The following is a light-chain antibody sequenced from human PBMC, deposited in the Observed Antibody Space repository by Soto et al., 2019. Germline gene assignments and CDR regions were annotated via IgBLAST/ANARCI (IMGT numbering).Light chain of an antibody. CDR1: QSVSSY. V-gene: IGKV3-11*01. Sequence: ERVLTQSPATLSLSPGERATLSCRASQSVSSYLAWYQQKPGQAPRLLIYDASNRATGIPARFSGSGSGTDFTLTISSLEPEDFAVYYCQQRSNWPVTFAQGTRLEIK. J-gene: IGKJ5*01. CDR3: QQRSNWPVT. CDR2: DAS.